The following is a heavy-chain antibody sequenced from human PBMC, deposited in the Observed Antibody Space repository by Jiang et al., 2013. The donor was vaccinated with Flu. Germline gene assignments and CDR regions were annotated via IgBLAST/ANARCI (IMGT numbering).Heavy chain of an antibody. CDR3: ARDGVVVITDYWYFDL. CDR1: GGSISSYY. J-gene: IGHJ2*01. CDR2: IYTSGST. Sequence: GLVKPSETLSLTCTVSGGSISSYYWSWIRQPAGKGLEWIGRIYTSGSTNYNPSLKSRVTMSVDTSKNQFSLKLSSVTAADTAVYYCARDGVVVITDYWYFDLWGRGTLVTVSS. V-gene: IGHV4-4*07. D-gene: IGHD3-22*01.